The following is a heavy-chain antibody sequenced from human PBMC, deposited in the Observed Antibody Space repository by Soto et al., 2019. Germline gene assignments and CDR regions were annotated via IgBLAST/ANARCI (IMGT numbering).Heavy chain of an antibody. V-gene: IGHV4-30-2*01. CDR1: GGSISSGGYS. J-gene: IGHJ4*02. Sequence: SETLSLTSAISGGSISSGGYSWSWIRQPPGKGLEWIGYIYHSGSTYHNPSLKSRVTISVDTSKNQFSLKLTSVTAADTAVYYCARDKITGLFDYWGQGTLVTVSS. D-gene: IGHD2-8*02. CDR2: IYHSGST. CDR3: ARDKITGLFDY.